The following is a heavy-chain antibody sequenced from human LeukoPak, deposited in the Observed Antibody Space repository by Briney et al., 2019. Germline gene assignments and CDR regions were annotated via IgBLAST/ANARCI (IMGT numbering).Heavy chain of an antibody. CDR3: ASGGSPRQLVPGHYYYYMDV. D-gene: IGHD6-13*01. CDR1: GGTFSSYE. Sequence: SVKVSCKASGGTFSSYEISWVRQAPGQGLEWMGGIIPMFGTAKYAQKFQGRVTITTDKSTSTAYMELSSLRSEDTAVYYCASGGSPRQLVPGHYYYYMDVWGKGTTVTVSS. CDR2: IIPMFGTA. V-gene: IGHV1-69*05. J-gene: IGHJ6*03.